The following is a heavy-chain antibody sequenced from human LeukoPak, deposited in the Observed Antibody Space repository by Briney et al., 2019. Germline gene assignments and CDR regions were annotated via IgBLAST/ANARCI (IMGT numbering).Heavy chain of an antibody. D-gene: IGHD2-8*01. CDR2: INPNSGGT. Sequence: GASVKVSCKASGYTFTGYYMHWVRQAPGQGLEWMGWINPNSGGTNSAQKFQGRVTMTRDMSTSTVYMELSSLRSEDTAVYYCARDNDLDYWGQGTLVTVSS. CDR1: GYTFTGYY. V-gene: IGHV1-2*02. CDR3: ARDNDLDY. J-gene: IGHJ4*02.